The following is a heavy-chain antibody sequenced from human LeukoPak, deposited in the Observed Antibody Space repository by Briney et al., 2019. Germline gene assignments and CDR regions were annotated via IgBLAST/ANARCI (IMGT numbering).Heavy chain of an antibody. CDR1: GFTFSSYW. J-gene: IGHJ4*02. Sequence: GGSLRLSCAASGFTFSSYWMHWVRQAPGKGLVWVSRISTDGTTTSSADSVKGRFTISRDNAKNTLYLQMNSLRAEDTAVYYCAREAYSDRSFDCWGQGSLVTVSS. V-gene: IGHV3-74*01. CDR3: AREAYSDRSFDC. D-gene: IGHD3-22*01. CDR2: ISTDGTTT.